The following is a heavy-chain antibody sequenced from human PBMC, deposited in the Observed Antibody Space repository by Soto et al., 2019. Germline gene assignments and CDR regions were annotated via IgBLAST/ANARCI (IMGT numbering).Heavy chain of an antibody. CDR3: ARSQLLVAGYYYYCMDV. D-gene: IGHD2-2*01. CDR2: MNPNSGNT. CDR1: GYTFTSYD. Sequence: ASVKVSCKASGYTFTSYDINWVRQATGQGLEWMGWMNPNSGNTGYAQKFQGRVTMTRNTSISTAYMELSSLRSEDTAVYYCARSQLLVAGYYYYCMDVWGKGTTVTVSS. V-gene: IGHV1-8*01. J-gene: IGHJ6*03.